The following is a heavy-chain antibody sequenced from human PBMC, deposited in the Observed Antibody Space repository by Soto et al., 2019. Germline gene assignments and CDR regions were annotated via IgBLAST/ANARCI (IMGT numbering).Heavy chain of an antibody. CDR3: TRYRLTSYYFDF. Sequence: QTGGSLRLSCAASGFAFNSYAMNWVRQAPGKGLEWVALISFDGSDQDYVDSVKGRFTVSRDNSKNSLFLHMDSLRAEDTAVYYCTRYRLTSYYFDFWGPGTMVTVSS. CDR1: GFAFNSYA. D-gene: IGHD2-21*02. V-gene: IGHV3-30*03. CDR2: ISFDGSDQ. J-gene: IGHJ4*02.